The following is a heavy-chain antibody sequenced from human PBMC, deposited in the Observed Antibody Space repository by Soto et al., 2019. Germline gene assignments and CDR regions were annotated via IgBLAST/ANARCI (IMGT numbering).Heavy chain of an antibody. CDR3: ARGEASMVRGVSNWFDP. V-gene: IGHV4-59*12. J-gene: IGHJ5*02. CDR2: MYYSGTT. Sequence: SETLSLTCTVSGGSISSDYWSWIRQPPGKGLEWIGYMYYSGTTYYNPSLKSRVTISEDTSKNQFSLKLSSVTAADTAVYYCARGEASMVRGVSNWFDPWGQGTLVTVSS. CDR1: GGSISSDY. D-gene: IGHD3-10*01.